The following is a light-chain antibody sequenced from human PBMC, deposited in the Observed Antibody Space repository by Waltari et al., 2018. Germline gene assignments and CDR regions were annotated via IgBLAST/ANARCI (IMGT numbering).Light chain of an antibody. CDR2: GKD. CDR3: SSRNGRADQVV. CDR1: SLRTSF. J-gene: IGLJ3*02. V-gene: IGLV3-19*01. Sequence: SAELAQDPAVSVALGQTLRITCQGDSLRTSFASWYQLKPGQAPLLVIYGKDKRPSGIPDRSSGYSSGTTSSLTITETQAEDEADYYCSSRNGRADQVVFAGGTKVTVL.